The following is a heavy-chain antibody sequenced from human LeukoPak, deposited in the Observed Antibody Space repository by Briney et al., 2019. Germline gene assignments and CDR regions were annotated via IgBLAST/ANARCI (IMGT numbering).Heavy chain of an antibody. CDR3: ARGGLETVPGKYYHYVMDV. D-gene: IGHD6-19*01. CDR2: INPNSGGT. Sequence: ASVKVSCKASSYRFTDYYIYWVRQAPGQGLERMGWINPNSGGTNYAQKFQGRVTMTRDTSISTAYMDLSRLTSDDTALYYCARGGLETVPGKYYHYVMDVWGQGTTVTVSS. V-gene: IGHV1-2*02. CDR1: SYRFTDYY. J-gene: IGHJ6*02.